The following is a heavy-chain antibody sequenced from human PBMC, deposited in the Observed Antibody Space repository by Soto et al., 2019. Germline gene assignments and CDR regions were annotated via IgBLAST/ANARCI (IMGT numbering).Heavy chain of an antibody. Sequence: PGGSLRLSCAPSGITFSSYAMSRVRQAPGQGLGWVSDISGSDGRTYYAGSVKGRLTISRDNSKNTLDLQMNSLRAEDTAVYYCAKSPAQPLSWFDPWGQGTRVTAPQ. V-gene: IGHV3-23*01. CDR1: GITFSSYA. D-gene: IGHD2-2*01. CDR2: ISGSDGRT. J-gene: IGHJ5*02. CDR3: AKSPAQPLSWFDP.